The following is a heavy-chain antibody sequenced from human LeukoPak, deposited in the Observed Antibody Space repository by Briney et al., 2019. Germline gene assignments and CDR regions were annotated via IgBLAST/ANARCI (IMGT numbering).Heavy chain of an antibody. D-gene: IGHD3-22*01. J-gene: IGHJ6*03. V-gene: IGHV3-74*01. Sequence: GGSLRLSCAASGFTFSSYWMHWVRQAPGKGLVWVSRINSDGSRTSYADSVKGRFTISRDNAKNTLYLQMNSLRAEDTAVYYCARSITMIVVDPLFYMDVWGKGTTVTVSS. CDR2: INSDGSRT. CDR3: ARSITMIVVDPLFYMDV. CDR1: GFTFSSYW.